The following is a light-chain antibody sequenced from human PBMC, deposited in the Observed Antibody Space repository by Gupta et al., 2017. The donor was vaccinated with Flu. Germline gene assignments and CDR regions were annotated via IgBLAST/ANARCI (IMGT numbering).Light chain of an antibody. Sequence: DIVLTQSPGTLSLSTVERATLSCSASQSVSSRYLAWCQQKPGQAPRLLIYRASSRATGIPDRCSGSGSGTDFTLTISRLEPEDFAMDYCQQYGSSPLFTFGPGTRVEIK. J-gene: IGKJ3*01. CDR1: QSVSSRY. V-gene: IGKV3-20*01. CDR2: RAS. CDR3: QQYGSSPLFT.